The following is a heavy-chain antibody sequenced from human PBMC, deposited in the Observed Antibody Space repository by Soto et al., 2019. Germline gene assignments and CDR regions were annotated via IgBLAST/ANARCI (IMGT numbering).Heavy chain of an antibody. CDR1: GYTFTTYG. V-gene: IGHV1-18*01. D-gene: IGHD3-10*01. CDR3: ARGSQDYYGSGTYYGFGH. CDR2: ISAYNGNT. Sequence: QVQLVQSGAEVKKPGASVKVSCKASGYTFTTYGINWVRQAPGQGLEWMGWISAYNGNTNYAQKLQGRVTMATDTSTSTAYMELRSLRSDDTAVYYCARGSQDYYGSGTYYGFGHWGQGTLVTVSS. J-gene: IGHJ5*02.